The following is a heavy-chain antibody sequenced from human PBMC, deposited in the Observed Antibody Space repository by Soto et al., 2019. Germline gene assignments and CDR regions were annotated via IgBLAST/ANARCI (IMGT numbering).Heavy chain of an antibody. Sequence: VQPVESGGGVVQPGRSLRLSCAASGFTFSDYAMHWVRQAPGKGLEWVAVVSHDGRNTHYADSVKGRFTISRDSFKNTVLVQSISLRGDEPALFYCANGGQQWVVTSDVNYWGQGALVTVSS. CDR2: VSHDGRNT. CDR1: GFTFSDYA. J-gene: IGHJ4*02. CDR3: ANGGQQWVVTSDVNY. V-gene: IGHV3-30*18. D-gene: IGHD2-15*01.